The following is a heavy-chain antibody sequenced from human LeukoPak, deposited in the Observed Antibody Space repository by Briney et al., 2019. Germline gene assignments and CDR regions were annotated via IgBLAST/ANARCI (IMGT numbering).Heavy chain of an antibody. J-gene: IGHJ4*02. D-gene: IGHD3-10*01. CDR1: GGSINSGDNY. Sequence: SQTLSLTCTVSGGSINSGDNYWSWIRQPPGKGLEWIGFIYYRGTTYYNPSLQSRVSISIDTSRNQFSLKLNSVTAADTAVYYCARIEGNSGYGWSHFDYGGQGRLVTVSS. CDR3: ARIEGNSGYGWSHFDY. CDR2: IYYRGTT. V-gene: IGHV4-30-4*01.